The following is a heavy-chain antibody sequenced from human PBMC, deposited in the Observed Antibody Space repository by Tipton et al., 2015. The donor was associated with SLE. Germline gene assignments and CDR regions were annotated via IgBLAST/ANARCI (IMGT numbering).Heavy chain of an antibody. CDR1: GFTFDDYA. Sequence: SLRLSCAASGFTFDDYAMHWVRQAPGKGLEWVSLISGDGGSTYYADSVKGRFTISRDNAKNSLYLQMNSLRAEDTAVYYCARDEGIENWFDPWGQGTLVTVSS. CDR2: ISGDGGST. CDR3: ARDEGIENWFDP. J-gene: IGHJ5*02. D-gene: IGHD3-10*01. V-gene: IGHV3-43*02.